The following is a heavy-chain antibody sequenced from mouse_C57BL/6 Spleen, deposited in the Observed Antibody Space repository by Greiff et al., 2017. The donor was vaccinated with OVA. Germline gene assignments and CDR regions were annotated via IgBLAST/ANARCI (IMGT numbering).Heavy chain of an antibody. CDR2: ISYDGSN. Sequence: DVHLVESGPGLVKPSQSLSLTCSVTGYSITSGYYWNWIRQFPGNKLEWMGYISYDGSNNYNPSLKNRISITRDTSKNQFFLKLNSVTTEDTATYYCARRGYGSSWFAYWGQGTLVTVSA. D-gene: IGHD1-1*01. CDR1: GYSITSGYY. CDR3: ARRGYGSSWFAY. J-gene: IGHJ3*01. V-gene: IGHV3-6*01.